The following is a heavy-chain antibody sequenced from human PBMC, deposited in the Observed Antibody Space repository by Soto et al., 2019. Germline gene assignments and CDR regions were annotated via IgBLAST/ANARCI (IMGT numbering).Heavy chain of an antibody. CDR1: GFTFSSYG. Sequence: GGSLRLSCAASGFTFSSYGMHWVRQAPGKGLEWVAVIWYDGSNKYYADSVKGRFTISRDNAKNSLYLQMNSLRAEDTAVYYCARVLGSGHYNGMDVWGQGTTVTVSS. D-gene: IGHD2-21*01. CDR2: IWYDGSNK. CDR3: ARVLGSGHYNGMDV. J-gene: IGHJ6*02. V-gene: IGHV3-33*01.